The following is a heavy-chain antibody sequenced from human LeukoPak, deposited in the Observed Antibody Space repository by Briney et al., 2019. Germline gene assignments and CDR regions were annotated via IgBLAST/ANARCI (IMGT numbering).Heavy chain of an antibody. D-gene: IGHD6-13*01. CDR2: IIPILGIA. CDR1: GGTFSSYA. Sequence: ASVKVSCKASGGTFSSYAISWVRQAPGQGLEWMGRIIPILGIANYAQKFQGRVTITADKSTSTAYMELSSLRSEDTAVYYCARGPGIAAAGTDLSYWGQGTLVTVSS. V-gene: IGHV1-69*04. CDR3: ARGPGIAAAGTDLSY. J-gene: IGHJ4*02.